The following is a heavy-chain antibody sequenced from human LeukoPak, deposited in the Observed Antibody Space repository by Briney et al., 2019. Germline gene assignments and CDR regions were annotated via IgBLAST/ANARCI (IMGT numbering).Heavy chain of an antibody. D-gene: IGHD3-22*01. J-gene: IGHJ4*02. Sequence: PGGSLRLSCAASGFSFSSYSMNWVRQAPGKGLEWVSYITSSSSTMHYADAVKGRFATSRDNAKNSLYLQMNSLRAEDTAVYYCARKSGSSGYPFDYWGQGTLLTVSS. CDR2: ITSSSSTM. CDR3: ARKSGSSGYPFDY. CDR1: GFSFSSYS. V-gene: IGHV3-48*01.